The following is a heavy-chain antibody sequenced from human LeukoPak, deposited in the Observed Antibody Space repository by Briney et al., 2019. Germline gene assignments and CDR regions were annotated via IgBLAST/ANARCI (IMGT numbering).Heavy chain of an antibody. J-gene: IGHJ4*02. CDR1: GGTFSSYA. D-gene: IGHD5-12*01. CDR2: IIPILGIA. Sequence: SVKVSCKASGGTFSSYAISWVRQAPGQGLEWMGRIIPILGIANYAQKFQGRVTITADKSTSTAYMELSSLRSEDTAVYYCARDRGGYELFDYWGQGTLVTVSS. CDR3: ARDRGGYELFDY. V-gene: IGHV1-69*04.